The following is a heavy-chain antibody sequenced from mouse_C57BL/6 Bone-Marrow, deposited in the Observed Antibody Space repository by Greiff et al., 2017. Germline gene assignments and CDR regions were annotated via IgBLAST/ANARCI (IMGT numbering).Heavy chain of an antibody. CDR3: ASRSIRVLYFYV. CDR2: INPNNGGT. V-gene: IGHV1-26*01. CDR1: GYTFTDYY. Sequence: EVQLQQSGPELVKPGASVKISCKASGYTFTDYYMNWVKQSHGKSLEWIGDINPNNGGTSYNQKFKGKATLTVDKSSSTAYMELRSLTSEDSAVYYCASRSIRVLYFYVWRRGHTVTVPS. D-gene: IGHD2-10*02. J-gene: IGHJ1*03.